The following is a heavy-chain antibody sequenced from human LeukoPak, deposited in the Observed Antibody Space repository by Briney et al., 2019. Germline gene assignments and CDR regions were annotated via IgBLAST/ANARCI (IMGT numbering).Heavy chain of an antibody. CDR3: AKDKGYGSGSSIGYFDY. V-gene: IGHV3-20*04. D-gene: IGHD3-10*01. CDR2: INWNGGST. Sequence: PGGSLRLSCAASGFTFDDYGMSWVRQAPGKGLEWVSGINWNGGSTGYADSVKGRFTISRDNAKNSLYLQMNSLRAEDTALYYCAKDKGYGSGSSIGYFDYWGQGTLVTVSS. CDR1: GFTFDDYG. J-gene: IGHJ4*02.